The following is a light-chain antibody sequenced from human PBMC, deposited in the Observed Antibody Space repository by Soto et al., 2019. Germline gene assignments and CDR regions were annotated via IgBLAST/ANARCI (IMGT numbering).Light chain of an antibody. CDR3: CSYAGSSIVV. J-gene: IGLJ2*01. CDR1: SSDVGSYNL. V-gene: IGLV2-23*01. Sequence: QSALTQPASVSGSPGQSITISCTGTSSDVGSYNLVSWYQQHPGKAPKLMIYEGSKRPSGVSNRFSGSKSGNTASLTISGLQAEDVADYYCCSYAGSSIVVFGGGPKLTV. CDR2: EGS.